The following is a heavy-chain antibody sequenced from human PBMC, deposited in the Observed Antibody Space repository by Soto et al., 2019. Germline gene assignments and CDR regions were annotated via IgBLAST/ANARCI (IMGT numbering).Heavy chain of an antibody. CDR1: GYTFADSG. CDR3: ARVRAAAFVQFDF. J-gene: IGHJ4*02. V-gene: IGHV1-18*01. CDR2: SSAYNGDT. D-gene: IGHD2-2*01. Sequence: QVQLVQSGGEVKKPGASVKVSFKASGYTFADSGISWVRQAPGQGLEWLGWSSAYNGDTEYAQKFQGRVTMTTDTSTSTAYMELRSLTSDDTAVYYCARVRAAAFVQFDFWGQGTLVTVSS.